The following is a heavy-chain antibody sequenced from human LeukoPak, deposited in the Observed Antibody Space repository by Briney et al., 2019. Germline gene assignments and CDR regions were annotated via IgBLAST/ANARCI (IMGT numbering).Heavy chain of an antibody. V-gene: IGHV4-59*01. Sequence: PSETLSLTCTVSGGSISSYYWSWIRQPPGKGLEWIGYIYYSGSTNYNPSLKSRVTISVDTSKNQFSLKLSSVTAADTAVYYCARGGGSGWWNWFDPWGQGTLVTASS. CDR3: ARGGGSGWWNWFDP. D-gene: IGHD6-19*01. CDR1: GGSISSYY. CDR2: IYYSGST. J-gene: IGHJ5*02.